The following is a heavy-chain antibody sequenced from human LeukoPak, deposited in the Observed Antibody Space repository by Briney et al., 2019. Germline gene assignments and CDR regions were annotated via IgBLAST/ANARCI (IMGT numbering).Heavy chain of an antibody. CDR1: GGSISRYY. CDR2: IYTSGST. V-gene: IGHV4-4*07. Sequence: SETLSLTCTVSGGSISRYYWSWIPQPPGKGLEWIGRIYTSGSTNYNPSLKSRVTMSGDTSKNQFSLKLSSVTAADTAVYYCARAGTMVRADSAFDIWGQGTMVTVSS. CDR3: ARAGTMVRADSAFDI. J-gene: IGHJ3*02. D-gene: IGHD3-10*01.